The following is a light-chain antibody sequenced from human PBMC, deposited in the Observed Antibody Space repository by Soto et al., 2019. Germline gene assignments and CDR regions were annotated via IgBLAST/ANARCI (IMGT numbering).Light chain of an antibody. J-gene: IGKJ4*01. CDR1: QSLVYSDGNTY. CDR3: VQGTYWPRLT. CDR2: KVS. V-gene: IGKV2-30*01. Sequence: DVVMTQSPLSLPVTLGQPASISCRSSQSLVYSDGNTYLNWFHQRPGQSPRRLIYKVSNRDSGVPDRFSGRGSGTDFTLKISRVEAEDVGVYYCVQGTYWPRLTFGGGTKVEIK.